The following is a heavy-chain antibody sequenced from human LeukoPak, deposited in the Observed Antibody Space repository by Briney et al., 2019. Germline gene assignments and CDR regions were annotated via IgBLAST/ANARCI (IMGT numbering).Heavy chain of an antibody. CDR3: ARQEAGLGDYFDY. CDR1: GFTFSSYA. D-gene: IGHD6-19*01. Sequence: PGGSLRLSCAASGFTFSSYAMHWDRQAPGKGLEWVAVISYDGSNKYYADSVKGRFTISRDNSKNTLYLQMNSLRAEDTAVYYCARQEAGLGDYFDYWGQGTLVTVSS. J-gene: IGHJ4*02. CDR2: ISYDGSNK. V-gene: IGHV3-30-3*01.